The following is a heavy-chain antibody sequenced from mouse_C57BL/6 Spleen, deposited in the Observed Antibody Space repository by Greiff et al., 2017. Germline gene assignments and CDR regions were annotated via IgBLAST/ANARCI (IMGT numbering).Heavy chain of an antibody. Sequence: EGHLVESGGDLVKPGGSLKLSCAASGFTFSSYGMSWVRQTPDKRLEWVATISSGGSYTYYPDSVKGRFTISRDNAKNTLYLQMSSLKSEDTAMYYCARVYGSSYNYFDYWGQGTTLTVSS. CDR2: ISSGGSYT. D-gene: IGHD1-1*01. V-gene: IGHV5-6*01. CDR3: ARVYGSSYNYFDY. J-gene: IGHJ2*01. CDR1: GFTFSSYG.